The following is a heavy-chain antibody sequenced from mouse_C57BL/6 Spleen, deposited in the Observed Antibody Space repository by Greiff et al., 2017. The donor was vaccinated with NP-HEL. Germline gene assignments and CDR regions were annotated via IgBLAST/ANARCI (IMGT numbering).Heavy chain of an antibody. CDR3: ARGYYGSSYWFAY. V-gene: IGHV1-18*01. CDR2: INPNNGGT. Sequence: VHVKQSGPELVKPGASVKIPCKASGYTFTDYNMDWVKQSHGKSLEWIGDINPNNGGTIYNQKFKGKATLTVDKSSSTAYMELRSLTSEDTAVYYCARGYYGSSYWFAYWGQGTLVTVSA. J-gene: IGHJ3*01. CDR1: GYTFTDYN. D-gene: IGHD1-1*01.